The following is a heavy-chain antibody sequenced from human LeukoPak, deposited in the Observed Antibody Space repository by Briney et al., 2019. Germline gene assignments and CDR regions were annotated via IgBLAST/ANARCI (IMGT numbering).Heavy chain of an antibody. V-gene: IGHV1-69*01. CDR2: IIPIFGTA. J-gene: IGHJ5*02. D-gene: IGHD7-27*01. CDR1: GGTFSSYA. Sequence: SVKVSCKASGGTFSSYAISWVRQAPGQGLEWMGGIIPIFGTANYAQKFQGRVTITADESTSTAYMELSSLRSEDTAVYYCARGPTLTGGTIYNWFDPWGQGTLVTVSS. CDR3: ARGPTLTGGTIYNWFDP.